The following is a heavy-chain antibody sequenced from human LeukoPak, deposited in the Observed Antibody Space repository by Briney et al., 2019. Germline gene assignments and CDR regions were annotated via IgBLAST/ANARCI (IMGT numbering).Heavy chain of an antibody. CDR2: IYYSGST. D-gene: IGHD2-2*01. Sequence: PSETLSLTCTVSGGSISSSSYYWGWIRQPPGKGLEWIGSIYYSGSTYYNPSLKSRVTISVDTSKNQFSLKLSSVTAADTAVYYCARARHNTPLGYCSSTSCKRTYYYYGMDVWGQGTTVTVSS. J-gene: IGHJ6*02. CDR1: GGSISSSSYY. V-gene: IGHV4-39*01. CDR3: ARARHNTPLGYCSSTSCKRTYYYYGMDV.